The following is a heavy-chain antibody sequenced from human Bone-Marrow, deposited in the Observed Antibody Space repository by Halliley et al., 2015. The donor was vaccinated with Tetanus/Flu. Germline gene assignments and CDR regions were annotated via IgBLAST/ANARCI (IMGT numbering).Heavy chain of an antibody. V-gene: IGHV1-69*06. Sequence: QLVQSGSEVKKPGSSVKVSCKASGGTLSTHTINWVRQAPGQGLEWMGGIIPVLGTTRYAQKFQGRVTITADTFTDTAYLELSSLRSEDTAVYYCAQGDDSFEYYYGMDVWGQGTTVTVSS. D-gene: IGHD3-16*01. CDR1: GGTLSTHT. CDR3: AQGDDSFEYYYGMDV. CDR2: IIPVLGTT. J-gene: IGHJ6*02.